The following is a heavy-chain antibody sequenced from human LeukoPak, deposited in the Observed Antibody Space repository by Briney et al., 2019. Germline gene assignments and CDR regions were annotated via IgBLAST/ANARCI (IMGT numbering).Heavy chain of an antibody. D-gene: IGHD5-18*01. CDR2: IYNSGDST. J-gene: IGHJ4*02. CDR1: GFTVSSNY. Sequence: GGSLRLSCAASGFTVSSNYMSWVRQAPGKGLEWVSVIYNSGDSTYYADSVKGRFIISRDNSKNTLYLQMNSVRDEDTAVYYCARVGAGNRYGYADYWGQGTLVTVSS. V-gene: IGHV3-53*01. CDR3: ARVGAGNRYGYADY.